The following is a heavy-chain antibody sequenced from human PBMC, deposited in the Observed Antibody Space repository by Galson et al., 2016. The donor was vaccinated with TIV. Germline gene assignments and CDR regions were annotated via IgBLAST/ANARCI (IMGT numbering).Heavy chain of an antibody. CDR3: ARDCSSTNCYSDPIYFDY. J-gene: IGHJ4*02. V-gene: IGHV3-11*01. D-gene: IGHD2-2*02. CDR2: IGSSGRAM. Sequence: LRLSCAASGFTFSDYYLSWIRQAPGKGLEWVSYIGSSGRAMYYADSVKGRFTISRDNAKNPLYLQMNSLRAEDTALYYCARDCSSTNCYSDPIYFDYWGQGILVTVSS. CDR1: GFTFSDYY.